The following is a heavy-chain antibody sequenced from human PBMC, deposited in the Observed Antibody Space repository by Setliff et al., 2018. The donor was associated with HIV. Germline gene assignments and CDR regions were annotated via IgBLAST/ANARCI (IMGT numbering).Heavy chain of an antibody. CDR2: IAYSGTTMYF. J-gene: IGHJ4*02. V-gene: IGHV4-39*07. CDR1: GGSFIGSSFQ. CDR3: ARGPPFAY. Sequence: ASETLSLTCNVSGGSFIGSSFQSTWIRQAPGKGLEWIGDIAYSGTTMYFNYNPSLESRLYLSEDTSRHQFSLKLTSVTADDTGIYYCARGPPFAYWGQGLLVTVSS.